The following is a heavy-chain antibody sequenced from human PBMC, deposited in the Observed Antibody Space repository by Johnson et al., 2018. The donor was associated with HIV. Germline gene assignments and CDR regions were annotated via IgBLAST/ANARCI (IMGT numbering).Heavy chain of an antibody. J-gene: IGHJ3*02. D-gene: IGHD6-13*01. CDR2: ISYDGSNK. CDR3: AKHNGLDSSWPFDAFDI. CDR1: GFTFSSYA. Sequence: QVQLVESGGGVVQPGRSLRLSCAASGFTFSSYAMHWVRQAPGKGLEWVAVISYDGSNKYYADSVKGRFTISRDNSKNTLYLQMNSLGPEDTAVYYCAKHNGLDSSWPFDAFDIWGQGTMVTVSS. V-gene: IGHV3-30-3*02.